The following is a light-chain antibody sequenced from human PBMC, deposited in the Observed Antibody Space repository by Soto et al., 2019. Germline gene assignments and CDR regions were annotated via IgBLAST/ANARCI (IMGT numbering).Light chain of an antibody. J-gene: IGLJ1*01. Sequence: SYELTQPLSVSVALGQTARITCGGNNIGSKNVHWYQQKPGQAPVLVIYRDSNRPSGIPERFSGSNSGNTATLTISRAQAGDEADYYCQVWGSSTVFGTGTKLTVL. CDR2: RDS. CDR3: QVWGSSTV. CDR1: NIGSKN. V-gene: IGLV3-9*01.